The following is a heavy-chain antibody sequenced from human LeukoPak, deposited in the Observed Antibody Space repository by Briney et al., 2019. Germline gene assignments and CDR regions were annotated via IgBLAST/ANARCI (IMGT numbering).Heavy chain of an antibody. J-gene: IGHJ4*02. Sequence: PGRSLRLSCAASGFTFSSYGMHWVRQAPGKGLEWVAVIWYDGSNKYYADSVKGRFTISRDNSKNTLYLQMNSLRAEDTAVYYCAKELLPWRIDWSGFDYWGQGTLVTVSS. V-gene: IGHV3-33*06. CDR2: IWYDGSNK. CDR1: GFTFSSYG. CDR3: AKELLPWRIDWSGFDY. D-gene: IGHD3-3*01.